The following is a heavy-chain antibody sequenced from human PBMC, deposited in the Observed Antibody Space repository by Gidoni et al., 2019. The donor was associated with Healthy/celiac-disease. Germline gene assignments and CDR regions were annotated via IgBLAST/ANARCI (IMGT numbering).Heavy chain of an antibody. CDR2: IKSKTDGGTT. D-gene: IGHD1-26*01. J-gene: IGHJ4*02. CDR1: GFTFSNAW. V-gene: IGHV3-15*01. Sequence: EVQLVESGGGLVKPGGSLRLSCAASGFTFSNAWMSWVRQAPGKGLEWVGRIKSKTDGGTTDYAAPVKGRFTISRDDSKNTLYLQMNSLKTEDTAVYYCTTDPEELRHSGSYFRRFDYWGQGTLVTVSS. CDR3: TTDPEELRHSGSYFRRFDY.